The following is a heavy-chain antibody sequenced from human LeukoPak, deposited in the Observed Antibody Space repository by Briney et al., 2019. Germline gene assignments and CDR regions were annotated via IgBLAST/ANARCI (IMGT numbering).Heavy chain of an antibody. J-gene: IGHJ4*02. Sequence: SETLSLTCTVSGGSISSSSYSWGWIRQPPGKGLEWIGSIYYSGSTYYNPSLKSRVTISVDTSKNQFSLKLSSVTAADTAVYHCARNSHPTTYFDFWGQGTLVTVSS. CDR2: IYYSGST. V-gene: IGHV4-39*01. CDR3: ARNSHPTTYFDF. D-gene: IGHD1-7*01. CDR1: GGSISSSSYS.